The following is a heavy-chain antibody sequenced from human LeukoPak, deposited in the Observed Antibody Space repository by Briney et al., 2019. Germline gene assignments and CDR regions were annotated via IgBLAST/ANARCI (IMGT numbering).Heavy chain of an antibody. CDR3: AREPTAMVRRDAFDI. CDR2: IYPGDSDT. Sequence: GESLKISCKGSGYSFTSYWIGWVRQMPGKGLEWMGIIYPGDSDTRYSPSFQGQVTISADKSISTAYLQWSSLRASDTASYYCAREPTAMVRRDAFDIWGQGTTVTVSS. J-gene: IGHJ3*02. CDR1: GYSFTSYW. D-gene: IGHD5-18*01. V-gene: IGHV5-51*01.